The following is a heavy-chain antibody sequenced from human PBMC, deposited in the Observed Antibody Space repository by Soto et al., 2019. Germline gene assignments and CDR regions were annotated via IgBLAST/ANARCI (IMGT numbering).Heavy chain of an antibody. D-gene: IGHD3-3*01. J-gene: IGHJ4*02. CDR1: GFSLSNARMG. CDR3: ARIQGDFWSGYEDY. Sequence: QVTLKESGPVLVKPTETLTLTCTVSGFSLSNARMGVSWIRQPSGKALEWLAHIFSNDEKSYSTSLKSRLTISKDTSKSQVVLTMTNMDPVDTATYYCARIQGDFWSGYEDYWGQGTLVTVSS. V-gene: IGHV2-26*01. CDR2: IFSNDEK.